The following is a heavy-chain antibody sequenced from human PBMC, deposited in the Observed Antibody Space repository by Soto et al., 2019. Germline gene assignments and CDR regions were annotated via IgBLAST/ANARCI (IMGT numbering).Heavy chain of an antibody. Sequence: ASVKVSCKASGYTFTSYDINWVRQATGQGLEWMGWMNPNSGNTGYAQKFQGRVTMTRNTSISTAYMELSSLRSEDTAVYYCVRVYSSGWIRVQDYWGQGTLVTVSS. CDR3: VRVYSSGWIRVQDY. CDR1: GYTFTSYD. V-gene: IGHV1-8*01. D-gene: IGHD6-19*01. J-gene: IGHJ4*02. CDR2: MNPNSGNT.